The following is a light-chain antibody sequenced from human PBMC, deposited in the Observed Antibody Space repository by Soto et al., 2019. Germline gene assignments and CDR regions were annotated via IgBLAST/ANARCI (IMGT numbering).Light chain of an antibody. CDR3: LLYYGGAYV. CDR2: STS. Sequence: QAVVTQEPSLTVSPGGTVTLTCASSTGAVTSGYYPNWFQQKPGQAPRALIYSTSNKHPWTPARFSGSLLGGKAALTLSGVQPEDEAEYYCLLYYGGAYVFRTGTKVTVL. J-gene: IGLJ1*01. V-gene: IGLV7-43*01. CDR1: TGAVTSGYY.